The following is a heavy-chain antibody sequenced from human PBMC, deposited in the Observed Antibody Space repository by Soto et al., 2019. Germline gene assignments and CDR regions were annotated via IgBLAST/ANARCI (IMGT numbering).Heavy chain of an antibody. J-gene: IGHJ4*02. CDR2: IKQDGSEK. D-gene: IGHD5-12*01. CDR1: GFTFSSFW. Sequence: GGSLRLSCAVSGFTFSSFWMSWVRQAPGKGLEWVATIKQDGSEKYCVDSVKGRFTISRDNAENSLYLHMNSLSAEDTAVYFCARDVGYDYDNWGQGTLVTVSS. CDR3: ARDVGYDYDN. V-gene: IGHV3-7*01.